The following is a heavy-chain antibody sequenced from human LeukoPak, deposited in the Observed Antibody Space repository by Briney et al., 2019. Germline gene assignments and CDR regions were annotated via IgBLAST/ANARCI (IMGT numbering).Heavy chain of an antibody. J-gene: IGHJ4*02. Sequence: GGSLRLFCAACGFTLDDYAMHCVRQAPGKGRVGVSDISWNSGSIQYAVSVKGRFTISRDNDKNSLSLQMNSLRPEHTAFDYCAKGTRRYWTCFDYRGQGTLVNVSP. D-gene: IGHD2-8*02. CDR2: ISWNSGSI. CDR3: AKGTRRYWTCFDY. V-gene: IGHV3-9*01. CDR1: GFTLDDYA.